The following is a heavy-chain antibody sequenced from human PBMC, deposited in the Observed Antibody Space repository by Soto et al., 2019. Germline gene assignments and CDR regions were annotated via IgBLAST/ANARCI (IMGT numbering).Heavy chain of an antibody. CDR1: GYSISSGYY. V-gene: IGHV4-38-2*01. J-gene: IGHJ4*02. CDR3: ARSPLTYSGSYFFDY. CDR2: IYHSGST. Sequence: PSETLSLTCAVSGYSISSGYYWGWIRQPPGKGLEWIGSIYHSGSTYYNPSLKSRVTISVDTSKNQFSLKLSSVTAADTAVYYCARSPLTYSGSYFFDYWGQGTLVTVSS. D-gene: IGHD1-26*01.